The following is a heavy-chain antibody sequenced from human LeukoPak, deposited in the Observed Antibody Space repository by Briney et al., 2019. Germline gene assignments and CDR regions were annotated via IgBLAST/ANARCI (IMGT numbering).Heavy chain of an antibody. D-gene: IGHD3-22*01. CDR2: ISGSGGST. J-gene: IGHJ4*02. Sequence: GRSLRLSCAASGFTFSSYAMSWVRQAPGKGLEWVSAISGSGGSTYYADSVKGRFTISRDNSKNTLYLQMNSLRAEDTAVYYCAKGDYYDSSGFIPFDYWGQGTLVTVSS. CDR3: AKGDYYDSSGFIPFDY. V-gene: IGHV3-23*01. CDR1: GFTFSSYA.